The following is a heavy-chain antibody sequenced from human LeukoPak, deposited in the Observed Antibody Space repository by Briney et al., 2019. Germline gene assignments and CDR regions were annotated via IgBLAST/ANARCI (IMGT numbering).Heavy chain of an antibody. CDR2: ISYDGSNK. CDR1: GFTLSSYG. V-gene: IGHV3-30*18. CDR3: AKSLELGAMAYYFDY. Sequence: GGSLRLSCAASGFTLSSYGMHWVRQAPGKGLEWVALISYDGSNKYYADSVKGRFAISRDNSKSTLYLQMNSLRAEDTAVYYCAKSLELGAMAYYFDYWGQGTLVTVSS. D-gene: IGHD5-18*01. J-gene: IGHJ4*02.